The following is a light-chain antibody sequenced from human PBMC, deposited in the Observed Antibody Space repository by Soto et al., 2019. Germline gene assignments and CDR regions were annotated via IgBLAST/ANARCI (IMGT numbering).Light chain of an antibody. CDR3: GTWDSSLSAVV. Sequence: QSVLTQPPSVSAAPGQKVTISCSGSSSNIGRNYVSWYQQFPGTAPKLLIYDNYKRPSGIPDRFSGSKSGTSATLGITGLQTGDEADYYCGTWDSSLSAVVFGGGTKLTVL. CDR2: DNY. CDR1: SSNIGRNY. V-gene: IGLV1-51*01. J-gene: IGLJ3*02.